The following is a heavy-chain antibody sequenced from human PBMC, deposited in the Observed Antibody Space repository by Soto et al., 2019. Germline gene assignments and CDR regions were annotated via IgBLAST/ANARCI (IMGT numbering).Heavy chain of an antibody. D-gene: IGHD1-26*01. V-gene: IGHV3-23*01. J-gene: IGHJ4*02. CDR2: ISASGGST. CDR3: AKGQNSGTYRFYFDY. Sequence: PVGSLVLSCAASGITLSSYAMIWVRQAPGKGPEWVSGISASGGSTSYADSVKGRFTISRDNSKNTLYLQMNSLRADDTAVYHCAKGQNSGTYRFYFDYWGQGALVTSPQ. CDR1: GITLSSYA.